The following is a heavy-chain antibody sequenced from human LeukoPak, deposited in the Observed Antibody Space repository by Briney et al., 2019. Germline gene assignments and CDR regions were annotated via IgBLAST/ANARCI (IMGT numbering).Heavy chain of an antibody. J-gene: IGHJ4*02. Sequence: GGSLRLSCKVSGFTFTNAWMTWVRQAPGKGLEWVGRFRSKPDGVTTDFAAPVKGRFGISRDDTTKTLYLQMNSLKPEDTAVYYCTTGGSSAGYWGQGTLVTVSS. D-gene: IGHD3-16*01. CDR3: TTGGSSAGY. V-gene: IGHV3-15*01. CDR2: FRSKPDGVTT. CDR1: GFTFTNAW.